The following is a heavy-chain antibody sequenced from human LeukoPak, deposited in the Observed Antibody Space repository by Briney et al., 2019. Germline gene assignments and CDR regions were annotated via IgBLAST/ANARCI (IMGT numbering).Heavy chain of an antibody. D-gene: IGHD3-22*01. CDR2: IKSKTDGATT. CDR3: TTVGSSRYYYYFDY. J-gene: IGHJ4*02. Sequence: GGSLRLSCAASGFTFNHAWMNWVRQAPGKGLEWVGRIKSKTDGATTEYAAPVKGRFTISRDDSKNTLYLQMNSLKTKDTAVYYCTTVGSSRYYYYFDYWGQGSLVTVSS. V-gene: IGHV3-15*01. CDR1: GFTFNHAW.